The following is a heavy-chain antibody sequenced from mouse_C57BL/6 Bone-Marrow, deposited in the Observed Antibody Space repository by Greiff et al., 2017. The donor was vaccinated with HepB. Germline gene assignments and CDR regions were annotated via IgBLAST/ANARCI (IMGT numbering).Heavy chain of an antibody. Sequence: VQLQESGAELVRPGTSVKVSCKASGYAFTNYLIEWVKQRPGQGLEWIGVIYPGSGGTNYNEKFKGKATLTADKSSSTAYMQLSSLTSEDSAVYFCARSHYYGSSYPFAYWGQGTLVTVSA. D-gene: IGHD1-1*01. CDR2: IYPGSGGT. V-gene: IGHV1-54*01. CDR3: ARSHYYGSSYPFAY. CDR1: GYAFTNYL. J-gene: IGHJ3*01.